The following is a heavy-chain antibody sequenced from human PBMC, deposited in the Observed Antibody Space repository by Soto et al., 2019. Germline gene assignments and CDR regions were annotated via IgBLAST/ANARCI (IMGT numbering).Heavy chain of an antibody. Sequence: QVQVVQSGAEVKKPGSSVKVSCKASGGTFSNYAISWVRQAPGHGLEWVGGIIPLTETPVYAQTVQGRLTITADEITSAAYMELSSLRSDDTDVYYCAMGTRNSWNCDFWGQGTLVTVSA. CDR1: GGTFSNYA. CDR3: AMGTRNSWNCDF. CDR2: IIPLTETP. J-gene: IGHJ4*02. D-gene: IGHD1-1*01. V-gene: IGHV1-69*01.